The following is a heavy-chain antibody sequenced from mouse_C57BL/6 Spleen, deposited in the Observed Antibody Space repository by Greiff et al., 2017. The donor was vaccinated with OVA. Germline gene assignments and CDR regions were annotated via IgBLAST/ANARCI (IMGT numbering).Heavy chain of an antibody. J-gene: IGHJ2*01. CDR3: TIYYDYDGYYFDY. D-gene: IGHD2-4*01. Sequence: EVQVVESGEGLVKPGGSLKLSCAASGFTFSSYAMSWVRQTPEKRLEWVAYISSGGDYIYYADTVKGRFTISRDNARNTLYLQMSSLKSEDTAMYYCTIYYDYDGYYFDYWGQGTTLTVSS. CDR2: ISSGGDYI. V-gene: IGHV5-9-1*02. CDR1: GFTFSSYA.